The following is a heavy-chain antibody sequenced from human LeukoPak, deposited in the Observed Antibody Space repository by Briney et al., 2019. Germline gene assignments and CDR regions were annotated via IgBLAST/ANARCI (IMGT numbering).Heavy chain of an antibody. J-gene: IGHJ5*02. CDR2: ISYDGSNK. D-gene: IGHD2-21*02. V-gene: IGHV3-30-3*01. CDR1: GFTFSSYA. Sequence: GGSLRLSCAASGFTFSSYAMHWVRQAPGKGLEWVAVISYDGSNKYYADSVKGRFTISRDNSKNTLYLQMNSLKPEDTAVYYCAKDRGDFPWGQGTLVTVSS. CDR3: AKDRGDFP.